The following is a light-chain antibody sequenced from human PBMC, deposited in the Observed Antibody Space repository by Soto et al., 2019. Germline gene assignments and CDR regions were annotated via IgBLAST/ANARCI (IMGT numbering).Light chain of an antibody. J-gene: IGKJ2*01. V-gene: IGKV1-5*03. Sequence: DIQMTQSPSTLSASVGDRVTITCRASQIISSWLAWYQQKPGQAPKLLIDKATTLESGVPSGFSGSGSGTECTLTISSLQTDDFASYYCQQYNTYPFTFGQGTKLEIK. CDR3: QQYNTYPFT. CDR2: KAT. CDR1: QIISSW.